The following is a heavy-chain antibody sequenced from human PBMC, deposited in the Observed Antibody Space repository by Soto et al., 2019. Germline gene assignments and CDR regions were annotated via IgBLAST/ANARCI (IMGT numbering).Heavy chain of an antibody. CDR3: AREVYDILTGYPNWFDP. V-gene: IGHV4-59*01. J-gene: IGHJ5*02. CDR1: GGSISSYY. Sequence: PSETLSLTCTVSGGSISSYYWSWIRQPPGKGLEWIGYIYYSGSTNYNPSLKSRVTISVDTSKNQFSLRLSSVTAADTAVYYCAREVYDILTGYPNWFDPWGQGTLVTSPQ. D-gene: IGHD3-9*01. CDR2: IYYSGST.